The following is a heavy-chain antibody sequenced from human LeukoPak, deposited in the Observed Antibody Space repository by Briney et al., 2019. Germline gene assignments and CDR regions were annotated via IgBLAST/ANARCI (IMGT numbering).Heavy chain of an antibody. CDR2: MNPNSGNT. CDR1: GYTFTSYD. V-gene: IGHV1-8*01. J-gene: IGHJ6*02. D-gene: IGHD6-13*01. Sequence: ASVKVSCKASGYTFTSYDINWVRQATGQGLEWMGWMNPNSGNTGYAQKFQGRVTMTRNTSISTAYMELSSLRSEDTAVYYCARVLAESDGTAGIFYYYYGMDVWGQGTTVTVSS. CDR3: ARVLAESDGTAGIFYYYYGMDV.